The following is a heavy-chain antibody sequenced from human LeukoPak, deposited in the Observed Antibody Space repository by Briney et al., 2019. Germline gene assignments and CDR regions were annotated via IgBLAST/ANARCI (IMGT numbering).Heavy chain of an antibody. Sequence: SVKVSCKASGGTFSSYAISWVRQAPGQGLEWMGRIIPIFGTANYAQRFQGRVTITTDESTSTANMELSSLRSEDTAVYYCARSPTYYYDSSGYYPYYYYYMDVWGKGTTVTVSS. CDR1: GGTFSSYA. CDR2: IIPIFGTA. D-gene: IGHD3-22*01. V-gene: IGHV1-69*05. CDR3: ARSPTYYYDSSGYYPYYYYYMDV. J-gene: IGHJ6*03.